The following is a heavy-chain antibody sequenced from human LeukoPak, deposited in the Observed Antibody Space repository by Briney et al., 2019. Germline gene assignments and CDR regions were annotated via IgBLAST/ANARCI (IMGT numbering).Heavy chain of an antibody. D-gene: IGHD6-19*01. Sequence: PSETLSLTCAVYGGSFSGYYWGWIRQPPGKGLEWIGEINHSGSTNYNPSLKSRVTISVDTSKNQFSLKLSSVTAADTAVYYCARGRYSSGCQDYWGQGTLVTVSS. J-gene: IGHJ4*02. CDR3: ARGRYSSGCQDY. CDR1: GGSFSGYY. CDR2: INHSGST. V-gene: IGHV4-34*01.